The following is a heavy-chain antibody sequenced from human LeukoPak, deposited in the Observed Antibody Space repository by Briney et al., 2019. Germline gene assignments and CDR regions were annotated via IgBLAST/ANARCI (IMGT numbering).Heavy chain of an antibody. Sequence: GGSLRLSCAASGFTFSSYGMHWVRQAPGKGLEWVAVIWYDGSNKYYADSVKGRFTISRDNSKNTLYLQMNSLRAEDTAVYYCARGDPRPPCYFDYWGQGTLVTVSS. V-gene: IGHV3-33*01. CDR2: IWYDGSNK. CDR1: GFTFSSYG. CDR3: ARGDPRPPCYFDY. J-gene: IGHJ4*02.